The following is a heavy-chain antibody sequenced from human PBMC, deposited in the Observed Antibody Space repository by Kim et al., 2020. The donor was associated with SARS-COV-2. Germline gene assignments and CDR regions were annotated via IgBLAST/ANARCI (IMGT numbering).Heavy chain of an antibody. Sequence: ASVKVSCKASGYTFTGYYMHWVRQAPGQGLEWMGWINPNSGGTNYAQKFQGRVTMTRDTSISTAYMELSRLRSDDTAVYYCAREGITMVRGVMVYYYYGMDVWGQGTTVTVSS. J-gene: IGHJ6*02. CDR2: INPNSGGT. CDR1: GYTFTGYY. D-gene: IGHD3-10*01. CDR3: AREGITMVRGVMVYYYYGMDV. V-gene: IGHV1-2*02.